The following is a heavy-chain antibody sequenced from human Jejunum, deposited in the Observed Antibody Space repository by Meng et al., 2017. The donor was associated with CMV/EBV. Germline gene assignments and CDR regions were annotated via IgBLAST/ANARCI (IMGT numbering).Heavy chain of an antibody. V-gene: IGHV3-33*01. D-gene: IGHD3-22*01. CDR1: GFPLNSYG. CDR2: LWYDGSRK. J-gene: IGHJ4*02. CDR3: ARDNDGSSHYSQFDY. Sequence: GFPLNSYGIPWVRQFPGKGLEWVAVLWYDGSRKYFADSVQGRFSISRDDSKNTVYLQMNSLRAEDTAVYYCARDNDGSSHYSQFDYWGQGTLVTVSS.